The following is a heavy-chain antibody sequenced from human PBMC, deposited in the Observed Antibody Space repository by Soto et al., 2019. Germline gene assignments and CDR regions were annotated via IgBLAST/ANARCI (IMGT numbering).Heavy chain of an antibody. V-gene: IGHV3-33*01. D-gene: IGHD3-10*02. Sequence: GGSLRLSCAASGFTFNTHGMHWVRQAPGKGLEWVAVIWSDGNNKYYADSVKGRFTISRDNSKDMLYLQMNSLKDEDTALYYCARGGNSVRGAFDIWGQGTLVT. CDR1: GFTFNTHG. CDR3: ARGGNSVRGAFDI. CDR2: IWSDGNNK. J-gene: IGHJ3*02.